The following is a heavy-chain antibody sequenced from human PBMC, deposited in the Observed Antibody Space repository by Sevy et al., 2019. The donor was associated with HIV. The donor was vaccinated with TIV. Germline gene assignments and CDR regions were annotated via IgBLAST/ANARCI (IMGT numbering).Heavy chain of an antibody. CDR2: ISAYNGNT. CDR3: ARHGESLLHYGGNDQFYYYLCMDV. J-gene: IGHJ6*03. V-gene: IGHV1-18*01. Sequence: ASVKVSCKASGYTFTNYAISWVRQAPGQGLEWMGWISAYNGNTYYAQKLQGRVTMTTDTSTSTAYMELRSLRSDDTAMDYSARHGESLLHYGGNDQFYYYLCMDVWGKGTTVTVSS. D-gene: IGHD4-17*01. CDR1: GYTFTNYA.